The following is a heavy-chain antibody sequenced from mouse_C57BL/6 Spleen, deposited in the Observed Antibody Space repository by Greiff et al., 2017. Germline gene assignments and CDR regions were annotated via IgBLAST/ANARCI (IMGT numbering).Heavy chain of an antibody. D-gene: IGHD2-1*01. CDR1: GYTFTSYW. Sequence: VKLQQPGAELVMPGASVKLSCKASGYTFTSYWMHWVKQRPGQGLEWIGEIDPSDSYTNYNQKFKGKSTLTVDKSSSTAYMQLSSLTSEDSAVYYCAADGNYGDYWGQGTTLTVSS. J-gene: IGHJ2*01. V-gene: IGHV1-69*01. CDR3: AADGNYGDY. CDR2: IDPSDSYT.